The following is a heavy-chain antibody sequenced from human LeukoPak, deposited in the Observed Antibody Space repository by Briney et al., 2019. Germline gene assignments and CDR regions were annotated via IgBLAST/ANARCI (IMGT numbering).Heavy chain of an antibody. D-gene: IGHD1-26*01. CDR3: ARDRRRDLLHAFDI. CDR1: GGFISSYY. V-gene: IGHV4-59*01. J-gene: IGHJ3*02. CDR2: MYYSGST. Sequence: PSETLSLTCTVSGGFISSYYWSWIRQPPGKGLEWIGSMYYSGSTNYNPSLKSRLTILVDASKNQFSLKLSSVTAADTAVYYCARDRRRDLLHAFDIWGQGTMVTVSS.